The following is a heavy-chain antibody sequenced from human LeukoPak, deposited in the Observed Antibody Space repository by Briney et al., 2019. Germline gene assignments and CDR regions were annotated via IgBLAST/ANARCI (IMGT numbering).Heavy chain of an antibody. J-gene: IGHJ4*02. Sequence: GGSLRLSCAASGFTFSSYGMHWVRQAPGKGLEWVAVISYDGSNKYYADSVKGRFTISRDNSKNTLYLQMNSLRSEDTAVYYCAKDRLSSGWYGDYWGQGTLVTVSS. V-gene: IGHV3-30*18. D-gene: IGHD6-19*01. CDR1: GFTFSSYG. CDR3: AKDRLSSGWYGDY. CDR2: ISYDGSNK.